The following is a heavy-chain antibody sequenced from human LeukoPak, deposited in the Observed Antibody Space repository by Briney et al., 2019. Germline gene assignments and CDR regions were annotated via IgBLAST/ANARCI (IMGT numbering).Heavy chain of an antibody. CDR3: ARTYYDSPEGDNWFGP. J-gene: IGHJ5*02. D-gene: IGHD3-22*01. CDR1: GFTFDEYS. V-gene: IGHV3-9*01. CDR2: INSNSAHT. Sequence: GGSLRLSCAASGFTFDEYSMHWVRQVPGKGPEWVSGINSNSAHTEYAGSVKGRFTISRDNSKNTLYLQMNSLRAEDTAVYYFARTYYDSPEGDNWFGPWGQGTLGTVSS.